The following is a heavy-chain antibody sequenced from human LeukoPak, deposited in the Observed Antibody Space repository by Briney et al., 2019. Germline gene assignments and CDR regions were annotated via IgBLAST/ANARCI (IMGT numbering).Heavy chain of an antibody. V-gene: IGHV4-59*13. CDR2: IYYSGST. D-gene: IGHD6-19*01. J-gene: IGHJ4*02. Sequence: PSGTLSLTCTVSGGSISSYYWSWIRQPPGKGLEWIGYIYYSGSTNYNPSLKSRVTISVDTSKNQFSLKLSSVTAADTAVYYCATSSGWYGGFNYWGQGTLVTVSS. CDR1: GGSISSYY. CDR3: ATSSGWYGGFNY.